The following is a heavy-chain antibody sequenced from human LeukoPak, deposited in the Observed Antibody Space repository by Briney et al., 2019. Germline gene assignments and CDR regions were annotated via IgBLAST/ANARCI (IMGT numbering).Heavy chain of an antibody. Sequence: SGPALVKPTQTLTLTCTFSGFSLSTSGMCVSWIRQPPGKALEWLERIDWDDDKYYSTSLKTRLTISKDTSKNQVVLTMTNMDPVDTATYYCARIGLIAVAGTPNDAFDIWGQGTMVTVSS. J-gene: IGHJ3*02. CDR1: GFSLSTSGMC. CDR2: IDWDDDK. CDR3: ARIGLIAVAGTPNDAFDI. D-gene: IGHD6-19*01. V-gene: IGHV2-70*11.